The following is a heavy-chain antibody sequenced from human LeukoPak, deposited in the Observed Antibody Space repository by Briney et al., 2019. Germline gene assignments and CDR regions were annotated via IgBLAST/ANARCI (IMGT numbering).Heavy chain of an antibody. J-gene: IGHJ4*02. D-gene: IGHD2-15*01. CDR1: GFTFSRYA. Sequence: PGGSLRLSCAASGFTFSRYAMHWVRQAPGKGLEWVAVISYDGSNKYYADSVKGRFTISRDNSKNTLYLQMNSLRAEDTAVYYCARVDGSPDYWGQGTLVTVSS. CDR2: ISYDGSNK. CDR3: ARVDGSPDY. V-gene: IGHV3-30-3*01.